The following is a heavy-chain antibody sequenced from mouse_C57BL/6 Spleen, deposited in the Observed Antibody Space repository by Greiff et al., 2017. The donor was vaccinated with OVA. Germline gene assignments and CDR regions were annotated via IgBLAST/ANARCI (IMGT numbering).Heavy chain of an antibody. J-gene: IGHJ4*01. V-gene: IGHV1-81*01. CDR1: GYTFTSYG. Sequence: VQLQQSGAELARPGASVKLSCKASGYTFTSYGTSWVKQRTGQGLEWIGEIYPRSGNTYYNEKFKGKATLTADKSSSTAYMELRSLTSEDSAVYFCAKEGYDYDNAMDYWGQGTSVTVSS. CDR3: AKEGYDYDNAMDY. CDR2: IYPRSGNT. D-gene: IGHD2-4*01.